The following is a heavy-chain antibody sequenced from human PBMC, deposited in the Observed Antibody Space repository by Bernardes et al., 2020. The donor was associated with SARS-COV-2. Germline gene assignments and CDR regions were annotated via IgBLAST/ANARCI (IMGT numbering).Heavy chain of an antibody. J-gene: IGHJ4*02. CDR3: ARGSTMSAAPDY. Sequence: ASVKVSCKTSGYTFDHYGMNWFRRAPGKGLEWMGWISASTGLTNYAQKFQGRVTLTTDTSTSTAFMELRSLISDDTATYYCARGSTMSAAPDYWGQGTLVTVSS. V-gene: IGHV1-18*04. CDR2: ISASTGLT. D-gene: IGHD3-10*02. CDR1: GYTFDHYG.